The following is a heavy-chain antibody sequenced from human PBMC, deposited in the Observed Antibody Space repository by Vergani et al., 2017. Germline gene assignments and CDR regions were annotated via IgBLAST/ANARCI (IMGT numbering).Heavy chain of an antibody. CDR3: AKGHGLWFGELSHFDY. CDR2: IYSGGST. D-gene: IGHD3-10*01. Sequence: EVQLVESGGGLVQPGGSLRLSCAASGFTVSSNYMSWVRQAPGKGLEWVSVIYSGGSTYYADSVKGRFTISRDNSKNTLYLQMNSLRAEDTAVYYCAKGHGLWFGELSHFDYWGQGTLVTVSS. J-gene: IGHJ4*02. V-gene: IGHV3-66*01. CDR1: GFTVSSNY.